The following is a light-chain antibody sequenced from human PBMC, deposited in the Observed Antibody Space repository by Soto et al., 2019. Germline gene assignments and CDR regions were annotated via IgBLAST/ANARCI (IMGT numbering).Light chain of an antibody. Sequence: QSVLTQPPSVSGAPGQRVTISCTGSSSNIGAGYDVHWYQQLPGTAPKLLIYGNSNRPSGVPDRFSGSKSGTSASLAITGLQAEDEVDYYCQSYDISRSGSEVFGTGTKLTVL. CDR2: GNS. CDR3: QSYDISRSGSEV. J-gene: IGLJ1*01. CDR1: SSNIGAGYD. V-gene: IGLV1-40*01.